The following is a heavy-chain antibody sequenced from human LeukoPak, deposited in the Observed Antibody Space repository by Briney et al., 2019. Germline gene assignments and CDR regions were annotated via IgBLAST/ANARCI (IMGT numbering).Heavy chain of an antibody. CDR1: GFTFDDYT. J-gene: IGHJ6*02. D-gene: IGHD6-19*01. CDR3: AKAFSGWYFYYGMDV. CDR2: ISWDGGST. Sequence: GGSLRLSCAASGFTFDDYTMHWVRQAPGKGLEWVSLISWDGGSTYYADSVKGRFTISRDNSKNSLYLQMNSLRTEDTALYYCAKAFSGWYFYYGMDVWGQGTTVTVSS. V-gene: IGHV3-43*01.